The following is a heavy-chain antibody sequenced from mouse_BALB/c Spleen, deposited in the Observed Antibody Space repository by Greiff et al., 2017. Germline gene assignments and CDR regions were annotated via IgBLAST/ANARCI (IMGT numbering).Heavy chain of an antibody. D-gene: IGHD1-1*01. J-gene: IGHJ4*01. CDR3: ARCYYGDYAMDY. CDR2: INPGSGGT. V-gene: IGHV1-54*01. Sequence: VQLQQSGAELVRPGTSVKVSCKASGYAFANYLIEWVKQRPGQGLEWIGVINPGSGGTNYNEKFKGKATLTADKSSSTAYMQLSSLTSDDSAVYFCARCYYGDYAMDYWGQGTSVTVSS. CDR1: GYAFANYL.